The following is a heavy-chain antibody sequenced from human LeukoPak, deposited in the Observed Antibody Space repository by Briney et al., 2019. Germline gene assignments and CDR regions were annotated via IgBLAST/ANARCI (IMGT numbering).Heavy chain of an antibody. V-gene: IGHV3-30*02. D-gene: IGHD3-22*01. CDR3: AKDHGHYYDSSGYHPLFYFDY. J-gene: IGHJ4*02. Sequence: GGSLRLSCAASGLSFRSFGMHWVRQAPGKGLEWVAFIRYDGSDNHYANSVKGRFTISRDNSKNMLHLQMNSLGAEDTAVYYCAKDHGHYYDSSGYHPLFYFDYWGQGTLAAVSS. CDR2: IRYDGSDN. CDR1: GLSFRSFG.